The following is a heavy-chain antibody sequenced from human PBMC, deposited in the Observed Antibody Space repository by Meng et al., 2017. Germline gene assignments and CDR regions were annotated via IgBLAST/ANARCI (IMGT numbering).Heavy chain of an antibody. V-gene: IGHV4-34*01. CDR2: INHSGST. Sequence: QGQLQQWGAGRLKPSETLSLTCAVYGGSFSGYSWSWIRQPPGKGLEWIGEINHSGSTNYNPSLKSRVTISVDTSKNQFSLKLSSVTAADTAVYYCARGRLRAYGSGSPEDYWGQGTLVTVSS. D-gene: IGHD3-10*01. CDR1: GGSFSGYS. J-gene: IGHJ4*02. CDR3: ARGRLRAYGSGSPEDY.